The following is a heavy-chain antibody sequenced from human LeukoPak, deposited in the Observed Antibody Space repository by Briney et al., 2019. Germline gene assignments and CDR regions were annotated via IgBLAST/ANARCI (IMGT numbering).Heavy chain of an antibody. J-gene: IGHJ4*02. D-gene: IGHD4-11*01. Sequence: PGGSLRLSCVVSGFTFGTYSMSWVRQAPGKGLEWIAYTSSSSVTIFYADPVKGRFTISRDNDKNSLYLQMQSLRAEDTAVYYCARDPYSNGGNDYWGQGTLVTVSS. CDR1: GFTFGTYS. CDR2: TSSSSVTI. V-gene: IGHV3-48*01. CDR3: ARDPYSNGGNDY.